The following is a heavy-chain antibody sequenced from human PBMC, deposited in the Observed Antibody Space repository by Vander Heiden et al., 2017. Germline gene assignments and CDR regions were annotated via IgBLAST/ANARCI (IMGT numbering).Heavy chain of an antibody. Sequence: EVQLVESGGGLFQPGGSLRLSCAASGFTFSSYWMSWVRQAPGMGLEWVANIKQDGSEKYYVDSVKGRFTISRDNAKNSLYLQMNSLRAEDTAVYYCARSRSSWYPFYFDYWGQGTLVTVSS. CDR3: ARSRSSWYPFYFDY. CDR1: GFTFSSYW. J-gene: IGHJ4*02. CDR2: IKQDGSEK. D-gene: IGHD6-13*01. V-gene: IGHV3-7*01.